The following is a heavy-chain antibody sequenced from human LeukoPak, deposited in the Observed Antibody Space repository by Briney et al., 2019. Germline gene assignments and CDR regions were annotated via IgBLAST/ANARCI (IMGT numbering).Heavy chain of an antibody. CDR1: GFLFTGYW. CDR2: IYPADSET. D-gene: IGHD2-8*01. J-gene: IGHJ4*02. V-gene: IGHV5-51*01. Sequence: GESLKISCKGSGFLFTGYWSVWVRQMPGKGLEWMGIIYPADSETTYSPSFQGQITISADRSSTTAHLQWSSLKGSDTAIYYCARATCVNGICYTLYWGQGSLVTVSS. CDR3: ARATCVNGICYTLY.